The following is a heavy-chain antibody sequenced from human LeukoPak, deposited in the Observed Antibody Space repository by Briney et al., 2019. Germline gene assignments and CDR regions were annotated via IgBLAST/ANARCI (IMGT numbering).Heavy chain of an antibody. V-gene: IGHV4-59*08. Sequence: PSETLSLTCTVSGGSISSYYWSWIRQPPGKGLEWIGYIYYSGSTNYNPSLKSRVTSSVDTSNNQFSLKLSSLTAADTAVYYCARGLSSSRYWFDTWGQGTLVTVSS. J-gene: IGHJ5*02. CDR3: ARGLSSSRYWFDT. CDR2: IYYSGST. D-gene: IGHD2-2*01. CDR1: GGSISSYY.